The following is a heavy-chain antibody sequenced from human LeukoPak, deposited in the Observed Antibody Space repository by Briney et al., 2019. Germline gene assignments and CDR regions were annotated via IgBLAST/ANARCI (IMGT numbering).Heavy chain of an antibody. J-gene: IGHJ5*02. Sequence: SETLSLTCTVSGYSISSGYYWGWIRQPPGKGLEWIGSIYHSGSTYYNPSLKSRVIISVDTSKNQFSLKLSSVTAADTAVYYCASSPTMMLPWGQGTLVTVSS. CDR3: ASSPTMMLP. D-gene: IGHD4/OR15-4a*01. CDR2: IYHSGST. CDR1: GYSISSGYY. V-gene: IGHV4-38-2*02.